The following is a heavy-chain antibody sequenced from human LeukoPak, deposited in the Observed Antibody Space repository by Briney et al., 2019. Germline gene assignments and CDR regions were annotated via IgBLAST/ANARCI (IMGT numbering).Heavy chain of an antibody. Sequence: PSETLSLTCTVSGGSISSYYWSWIRQPPGKGLEWIGYIYYSGSTNYNPSLKSRVTISVDTSKNQFSLKLSSVTAADTAVYYCARPRLKYGNDSSGYYSPDNWFNPGGKEPLVTVSP. V-gene: IGHV4-59*08. J-gene: IGHJ5*02. CDR2: IYYSGST. D-gene: IGHD3-22*01. CDR3: ARPRLKYGNDSSGYYSPDNWFNP. CDR1: GGSISSYY.